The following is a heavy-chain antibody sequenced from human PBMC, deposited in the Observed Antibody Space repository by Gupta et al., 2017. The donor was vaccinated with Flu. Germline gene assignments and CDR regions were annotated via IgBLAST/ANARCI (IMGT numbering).Heavy chain of an antibody. Sequence: EVQLLESGGGLVQPGGSLRLSCAASGFTFSNYAMNWVRQAPGKGLEWVSVISGSGGATDYADSVNGRFTISRDNSKKMLYLQLNSLRAEDTAIYYCARDAGPVGTNWFDPWGQGTRVTLSS. V-gene: IGHV3-23*01. J-gene: IGHJ5*02. CDR2: ISGSGGAT. D-gene: IGHD1/OR15-1a*01. CDR3: ARDAGPVGTNWFDP. CDR1: GFTFSNYA.